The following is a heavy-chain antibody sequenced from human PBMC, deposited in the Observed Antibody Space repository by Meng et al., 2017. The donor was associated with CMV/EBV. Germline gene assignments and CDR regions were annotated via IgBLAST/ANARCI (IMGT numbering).Heavy chain of an antibody. CDR3: TSFPRFIYYGMDV. D-gene: IGHD3-10*01. Sequence: GESLKISCAASGFTVSSNYMSWVRQAPGQGLEWVSVSYSGGSTYYADSVQGRFTISRDNSKNTLYLQMNSLRAEDTAVYYCTSFPRFIYYGMDVWGQGTTVTVSS. V-gene: IGHV3-66*02. CDR1: GFTVSSNY. CDR2: SYSGGST. J-gene: IGHJ6*02.